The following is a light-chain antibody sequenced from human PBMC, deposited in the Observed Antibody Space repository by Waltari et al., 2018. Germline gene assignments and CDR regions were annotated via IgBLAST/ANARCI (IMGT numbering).Light chain of an antibody. CDR2: DNI. V-gene: IGLV1-40*01. Sequence: QSVLTQPPSVSGAPGQRVTISCTGSSPHIGAGFDVPWHQHLPGPPPKLPTSDNINRPSGVPGRCSGSKSGTSASLAITGLQAEDEADYYCQSYDTSLSALVFGGGTKLTVL. J-gene: IGLJ3*02. CDR3: QSYDTSLSALV. CDR1: SPHIGAGFD.